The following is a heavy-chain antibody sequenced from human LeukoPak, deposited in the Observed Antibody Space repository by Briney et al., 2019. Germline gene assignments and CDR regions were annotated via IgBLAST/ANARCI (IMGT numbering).Heavy chain of an antibody. CDR1: GGSISTYY. Sequence: SETLSLTCTVSGGSISTYYWNWIRQPPGKGLEWIGYIYHSGSTHFNPSLKSRVTISVDTSKNQFSLKLSSVTAADTAVYFCARGPDSSGYYYFDYWGQGTLVTVSS. J-gene: IGHJ4*02. CDR3: ARGPDSSGYYYFDY. D-gene: IGHD3-22*01. V-gene: IGHV4-4*09. CDR2: IYHSGST.